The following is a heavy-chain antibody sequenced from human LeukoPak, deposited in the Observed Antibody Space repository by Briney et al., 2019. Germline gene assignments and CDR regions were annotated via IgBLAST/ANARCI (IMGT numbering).Heavy chain of an antibody. V-gene: IGHV3-21*01. Sequence: AGSLTLSCAAYGFTFSSYSMNWVRQAPGKGLEWVSSISSSSSYIYYADSVKGRFTTSRDNAKNSLYLEMNSLRAEDTAVYYCARVGAYSSGWPGGSAYYFDYWGQGTLGTVSS. CDR3: ARVGAYSSGWPGGSAYYFDY. CDR2: ISSSSSYI. CDR1: GFTFSSYS. J-gene: IGHJ4*02. D-gene: IGHD6-19*01.